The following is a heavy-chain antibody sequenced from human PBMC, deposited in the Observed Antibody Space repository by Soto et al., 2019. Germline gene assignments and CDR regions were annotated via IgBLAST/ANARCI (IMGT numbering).Heavy chain of an antibody. J-gene: IGHJ5*02. D-gene: IGHD3-22*01. Sequence: SETLSLTCTVSGGSISSYYWSWIRQPAGKGLEWIGRIYTSGSTNYNPSLKSRVTMSVDTSKNQFSLKLSSVTAADTAVYYCARAFRHRYYYDASGYSNWFDTWGQGTLVTVSS. V-gene: IGHV4-4*07. CDR1: GGSISSYY. CDR3: ARAFRHRYYYDASGYSNWFDT. CDR2: IYTSGST.